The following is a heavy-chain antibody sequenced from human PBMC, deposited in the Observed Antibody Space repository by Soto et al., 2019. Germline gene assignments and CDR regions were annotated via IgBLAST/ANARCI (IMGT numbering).Heavy chain of an antibody. V-gene: IGHV4-39*01. CDR3: ARQSPSGDPDY. J-gene: IGHJ4*02. CDR2: VYYLGKT. D-gene: IGHD4-17*01. Sequence: QLQLQESGPGLVNPSETLSLTCTVSSGSISTSSYFWGWIRQPPGRGLEWIGSVYYLGKTWYNSSLKSRVAISVDTSKNQFSVELSSVTAADTAEYYCARQSPSGDPDYWGQGTLVTVSS. CDR1: SGSISTSSYF.